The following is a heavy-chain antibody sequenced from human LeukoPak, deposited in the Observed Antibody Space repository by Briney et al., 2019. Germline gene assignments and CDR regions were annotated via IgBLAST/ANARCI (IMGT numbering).Heavy chain of an antibody. D-gene: IGHD6-19*01. J-gene: IGHJ4*02. CDR2: IYSGGST. CDR1: GFTFSNYA. Sequence: AGGSLRLSCAASGFTFSNYAMNWVRQAPGKGLEWVSVIYSGGSTYYADSVKGRFTISRDNSKNTLYLQMNSLRAEDTAVYYCAREVLAVAGYWGQGTLVTVSS. CDR3: AREVLAVAGY. V-gene: IGHV3-66*01.